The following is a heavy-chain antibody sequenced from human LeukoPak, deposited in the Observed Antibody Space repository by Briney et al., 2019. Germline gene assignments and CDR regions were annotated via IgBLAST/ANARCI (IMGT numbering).Heavy chain of an antibody. CDR3: ARGTRWLSWGY. D-gene: IGHD5-24*01. CDR1: GGSISSGGYY. CDR2: INHSGST. V-gene: IGHV4-30-2*01. J-gene: IGHJ4*02. Sequence: PSQTLSLTCAVSGGSISSGGYYWSWIRQPPGKGLEWIGEINHSGSTNYNPSLKSRVTISVDTSKNQFSLKLSSVTAADTAVYYCARGTRWLSWGYWGQGTLVTVSS.